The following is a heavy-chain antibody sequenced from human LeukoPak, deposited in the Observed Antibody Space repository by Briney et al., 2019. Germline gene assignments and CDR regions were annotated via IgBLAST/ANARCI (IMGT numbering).Heavy chain of an antibody. Sequence: SETLSLTCTVSGGSIGSGGYYWSWIRQHPGKGLEWIGYIYYSGSTYYNPSLKSRVTISVDTSKNQFSLKLSSVTAADTAVYYCARNYGSGSPDAFDIWGQGTMVTVSS. CDR1: GGSIGSGGYY. CDR3: ARNYGSGSPDAFDI. D-gene: IGHD3-10*01. CDR2: IYYSGST. J-gene: IGHJ3*02. V-gene: IGHV4-31*03.